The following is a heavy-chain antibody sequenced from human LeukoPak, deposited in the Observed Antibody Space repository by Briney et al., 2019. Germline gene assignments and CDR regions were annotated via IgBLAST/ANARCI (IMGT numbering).Heavy chain of an antibody. Sequence: PSETLSLTCTVSGGSISSGDYYWSWIRQPPGKGLEWIGYIYYSGSTYYNPSLKSRVTISVDMSKNQFSLKLSSVTAADTAVYYCARLGYYDFWSGYYNGMDVWGQGTTVTVSS. CDR3: ARLGYYDFWSGYYNGMDV. D-gene: IGHD3-3*01. CDR2: IYYSGST. V-gene: IGHV4-30-4*01. CDR1: GGSISSGDYY. J-gene: IGHJ6*02.